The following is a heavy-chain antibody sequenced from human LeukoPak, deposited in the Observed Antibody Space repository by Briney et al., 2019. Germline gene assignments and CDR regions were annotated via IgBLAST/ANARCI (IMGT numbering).Heavy chain of an antibody. V-gene: IGHV1-2*02. D-gene: IGHD1-26*01. Sequence: ASVKVSCKASGYTFTGYYMHWVRQAPGQGLEWMGWINPNSGGTNYAQKFQGRVTMTRDTSISTAYMELSRLRSDDTAVYYCARDDSGSYLAFAIWGQGTMVTVSS. J-gene: IGHJ3*02. CDR2: INPNSGGT. CDR1: GYTFTGYY. CDR3: ARDDSGSYLAFAI.